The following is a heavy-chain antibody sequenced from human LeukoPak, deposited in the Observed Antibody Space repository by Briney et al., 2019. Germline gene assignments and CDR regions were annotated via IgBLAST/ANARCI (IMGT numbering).Heavy chain of an antibody. D-gene: IGHD2-15*01. CDR1: GFTFSRYS. CDR2: ISSSSSTV. Sequence: GGSLRLSCAASGFTFSRYSMNWVRQAPGKGLEWVSYISSSSSTVYYADSLKGRFTISRDNAKNSLYLQMNSLRADDTAVYYCATGGRSGVAFESWGQGTLVTVSS. V-gene: IGHV3-48*01. J-gene: IGHJ4*02. CDR3: ATGGRSGVAFES.